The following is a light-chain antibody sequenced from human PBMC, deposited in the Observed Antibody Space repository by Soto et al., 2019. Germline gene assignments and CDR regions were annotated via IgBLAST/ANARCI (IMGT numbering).Light chain of an antibody. Sequence: QSVLTQPPSASGSPGQSVTISCTGTSRDIGGYDFVSWYQQHPGKAPKLLIYDVIKRPSWVPDRFSGSKSGNTASLTVSGLQTDDEADYYCSSYGGSNNVLFGGGTKVTVL. V-gene: IGLV2-8*01. CDR2: DVI. CDR3: SSYGGSNNVL. CDR1: SRDIGGYDF. J-gene: IGLJ2*01.